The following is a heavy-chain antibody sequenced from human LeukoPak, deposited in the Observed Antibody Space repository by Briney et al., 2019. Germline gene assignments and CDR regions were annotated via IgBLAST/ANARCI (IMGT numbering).Heavy chain of an antibody. D-gene: IGHD2-15*01. CDR3: ARDRGRLGYCSGGSCYPPDY. V-gene: IGHV3-74*01. CDR1: GFTFSTNW. Sequence: GGSLRLSCDVSGFTFSTNWMDWVRQAPGKGLVWVSRINGDGNLKSYADSVKGRLTISRDNNKNTLYLHMSSLRAEDTALYHCARDRGRLGYCSGGSCYPPDYWGQGTLVTVSS. CDR2: INGDGNLK. J-gene: IGHJ4*02.